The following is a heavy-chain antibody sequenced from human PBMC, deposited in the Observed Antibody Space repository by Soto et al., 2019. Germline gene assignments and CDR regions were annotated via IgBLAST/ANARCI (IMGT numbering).Heavy chain of an antibody. CDR1: GGTFSSYA. D-gene: IGHD6-6*01. V-gene: IGHV1-69*01. J-gene: IGHJ6*02. CDR3: ARNFYSSSSPGDYGMDV. Sequence: QVQLVQSGAEVKKPGSSVKVSCKASGGTFSSYAISWVRQAPGQGLEWMGGIIPIFGTANYAQKFQGRVTITADESTSTGYMELSSLRSEDTAVYYCARNFYSSSSPGDYGMDVWGQGTTVTVSS. CDR2: IIPIFGTA.